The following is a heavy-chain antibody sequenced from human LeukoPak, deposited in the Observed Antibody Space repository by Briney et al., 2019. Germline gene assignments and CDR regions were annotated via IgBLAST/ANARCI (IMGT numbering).Heavy chain of an antibody. CDR2: ISWNSGSI. D-gene: IGHD1-26*01. CDR1: GFTFDDYA. V-gene: IGHV3-9*01. J-gene: IGHJ3*02. Sequence: GGSLRLSCAASGFTFDDYAMHWVRQPPGKGLEWVSGISWNSGSIGYADSVKGRFTISRDNSKNMLHLQMSSLRAEDSALYYCARRARRGNGIYPDAFDIWGQGTVVSVSS. CDR3: ARRARRGNGIYPDAFDI.